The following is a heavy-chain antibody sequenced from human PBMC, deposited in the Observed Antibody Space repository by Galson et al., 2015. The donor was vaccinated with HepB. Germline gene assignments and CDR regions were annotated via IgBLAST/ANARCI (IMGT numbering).Heavy chain of an antibody. Sequence: SLRLSCAASGFTFSSYGMHWVRQAPGKGLEWVAVIWYDGSNKYYADSVKGRFTISRDNSKNTLYLQMNSLRAEDTAVYYCARSGSTSPMWAFDIWGQGTMVTVSS. D-gene: IGHD2-2*01. CDR1: GFTFSSYG. CDR3: ARSGSTSPMWAFDI. J-gene: IGHJ3*02. CDR2: IWYDGSNK. V-gene: IGHV3-33*01.